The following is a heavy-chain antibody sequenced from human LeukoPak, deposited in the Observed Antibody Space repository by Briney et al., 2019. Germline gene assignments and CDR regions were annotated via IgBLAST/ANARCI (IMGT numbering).Heavy chain of an antibody. CDR1: GFTFDDYT. V-gene: IGHV3-43*01. J-gene: IGHJ4*02. CDR2: ISWDGGGI. D-gene: IGHD3-22*01. CDR3: AKASITMIVVAVFDY. Sequence: SGGSLRLSCAASGFTFDDYTMHWVRQAPGKGLEWVSLISWDGGGIYYADSVKGRFTISRGNAKNTLYLQMNSLRAEDTAVYYCAKASITMIVVAVFDYWGQGTLVTVSS.